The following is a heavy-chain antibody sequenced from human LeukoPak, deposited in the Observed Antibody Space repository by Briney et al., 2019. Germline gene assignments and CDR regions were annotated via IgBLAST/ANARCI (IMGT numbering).Heavy chain of an antibody. V-gene: IGHV3-21*01. CDR2: ISSSSSYI. CDR1: GFTFSSYS. J-gene: IGHJ4*02. D-gene: IGHD6-6*01. Sequence: GGSLRLSCAASGFTFSSYSMNWVRQAPGKGLEWVSSISSSSSYIYYADSVKGRFTISRDNAKNSLYLQMNSLRAEDTAVYYCARSSRQLVDHFSEYSSSSVDCWGQGTLVTVSS. CDR3: ARSSRQLVDHFSEYSSSSVDC.